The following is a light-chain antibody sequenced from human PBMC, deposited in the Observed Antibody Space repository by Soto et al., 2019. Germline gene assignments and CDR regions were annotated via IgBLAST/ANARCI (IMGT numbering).Light chain of an antibody. Sequence: QSALTQPASVSGSPGQSITFSCTGTSSDVGGYNYVSWYQQHPGKAPKLMIYDVSHRPSGVSNRFSGSKSGNTASLTISGLQAEDEADYYCSSYTSTSTLIFGGGTKATVL. CDR3: SSYTSTSTLI. V-gene: IGLV2-14*01. CDR2: DVS. J-gene: IGLJ2*01. CDR1: SSDVGGYNY.